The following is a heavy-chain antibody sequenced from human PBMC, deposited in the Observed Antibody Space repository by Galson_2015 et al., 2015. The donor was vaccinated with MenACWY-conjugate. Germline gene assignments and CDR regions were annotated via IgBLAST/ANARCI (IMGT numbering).Heavy chain of an antibody. CDR2: INGADDQP. Sequence: SLRLSCAASGFTFNNYAMSWFRHSPGRGLEWVSAINGADDQPFYAEAVKRRFTVARDSARNTVYLQMKSLRPEDTAIYYCAKRIAPSGAPYYFDSWGQGTLVTVSS. J-gene: IGHJ4*02. CDR3: AKRIAPSGAPYYFDS. V-gene: IGHV3-23*01. CDR1: GFTFNNYA. D-gene: IGHD6-13*01.